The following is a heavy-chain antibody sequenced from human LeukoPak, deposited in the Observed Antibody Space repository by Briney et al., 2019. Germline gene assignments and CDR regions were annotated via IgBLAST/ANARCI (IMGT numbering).Heavy chain of an antibody. J-gene: IGHJ4*02. D-gene: IGHD6-6*01. Sequence: PGGSLRLSCAASGFTYTKHAMHWVRQAPGKGLEWVAVISYDGSNEKYADSVKGRFTISRDNSKNTLYLQMNSLRAEDTAVYYCARTLIEYSVSSCYFDYWGQGTLVTVSS. CDR2: ISYDGSNE. CDR3: ARTLIEYSVSSCYFDY. CDR1: GFTYTKHA. V-gene: IGHV3-30*04.